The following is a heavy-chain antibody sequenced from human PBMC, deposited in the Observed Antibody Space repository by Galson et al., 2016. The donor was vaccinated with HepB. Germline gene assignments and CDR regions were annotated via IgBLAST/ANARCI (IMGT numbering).Heavy chain of an antibody. D-gene: IGHD3-22*01. Sequence: SVKVSCKASGYTFTSYGITWVRQAPGQGLEWLGWIRPYTGTTNYAQTPQGRVTMTTDTSASTAYMELRTLRSDDTAVYYCARDDYDNSGHYYFDYWGQGTLVTVSS. CDR1: GYTFTSYG. CDR3: ARDDYDNSGHYYFDY. J-gene: IGHJ4*02. V-gene: IGHV1-18*01. CDR2: IRPYTGTT.